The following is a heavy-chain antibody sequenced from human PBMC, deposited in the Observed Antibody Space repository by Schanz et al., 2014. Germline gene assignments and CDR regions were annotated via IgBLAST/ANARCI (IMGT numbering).Heavy chain of an antibody. J-gene: IGHJ6*02. CDR2: ISPYNGNT. Sequence: QVQLVQSWAEVKGPGASVKVSCKASGYSFTPFPIHWVRQAPGQRLEWMGWISPYNGNTNYAPKVQGRVTMTTDTSTSTAYMELRSLRSDDTAVYYCARAKRFGDMDVWGQGTTVTVSS. D-gene: IGHD3-10*01. V-gene: IGHV1-3*01. CDR1: GYSFTPFP. CDR3: ARAKRFGDMDV.